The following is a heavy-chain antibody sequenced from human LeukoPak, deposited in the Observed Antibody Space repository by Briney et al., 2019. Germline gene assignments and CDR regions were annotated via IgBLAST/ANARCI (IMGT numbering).Heavy chain of an antibody. CDR1: GYIFTGYY. CDR2: INPHSGGT. Sequence: ASVKVSCKASGYIFTGYYIHWVRQAPGQGLEWMGWINPHSGGTNYAQKFQDRVTMTRDTSIGTAYMELSSLTSDDTAVYYCARQTTAAEAFDIWGQGTMVAVSS. D-gene: IGHD6-13*01. J-gene: IGHJ3*02. CDR3: ARQTTAAEAFDI. V-gene: IGHV1-2*02.